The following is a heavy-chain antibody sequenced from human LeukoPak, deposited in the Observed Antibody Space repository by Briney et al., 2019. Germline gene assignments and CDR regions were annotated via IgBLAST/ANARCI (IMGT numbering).Heavy chain of an antibody. CDR1: GYTFTRYY. D-gene: IGHD5-18*01. CDR3: AKVGALRIQLWLPY. J-gene: IGHJ4*02. V-gene: IGHV1-2*06. Sequence: ASVKVSCKASGYTFTRYYMHWVRQAPGQALEYVGRLNPNSGGTNYAQKVQGRVTMTRDTSLSTAYMELSRLRSDDTAVYYCAKVGALRIQLWLPYSRQGTLVTVSS. CDR2: LNPNSGGT.